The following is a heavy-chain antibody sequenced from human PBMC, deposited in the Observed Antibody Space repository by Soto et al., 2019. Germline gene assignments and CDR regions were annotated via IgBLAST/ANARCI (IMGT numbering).Heavy chain of an antibody. Sequence: PSETLSLTCTVAGGSITRRNHYWGWVRQPPGKGLEWVASIHHTGATYYNPSLRSRIKMSIDTSKNRFSLSLTSVTAADTATYFCSTYSYSDHSSGYHDSCGQGTLSAVSS. D-gene: IGHD3-22*01. CDR2: IHHTGAT. V-gene: IGHV4-39*01. CDR3: STYSYSDHSSGYHDS. CDR1: GGSITRRNHY. J-gene: IGHJ4*02.